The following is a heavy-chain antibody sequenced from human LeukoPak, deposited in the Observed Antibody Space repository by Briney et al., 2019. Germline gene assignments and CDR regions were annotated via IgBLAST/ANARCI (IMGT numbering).Heavy chain of an antibody. V-gene: IGHV3-48*03. CDR2: ISSSGSTI. CDR3: ARDRTSSKGNDYYYYYYMDV. D-gene: IGHD4-23*01. CDR1: GFTFSSYE. Sequence: PGGSLRLSCAASGFTFSSYEMNWVRQAPGKGLEWVSYISSSGSTIYYADSVKGRFTISRDNAKNSLYLQMNSLRAEDTAVYYCARDRTSSKGNDYYYYYYMDVWGKGTTVTVSS. J-gene: IGHJ6*03.